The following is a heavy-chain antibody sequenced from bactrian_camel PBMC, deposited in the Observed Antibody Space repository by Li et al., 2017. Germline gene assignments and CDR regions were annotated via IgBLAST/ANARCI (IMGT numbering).Heavy chain of an antibody. J-gene: IGHJ4*01. V-gene: IGHV3S40*01. Sequence: VQLVESGGGSVQAGGSLKLSCAASTGTFRSACMGWIRQVSGKEREGVASIDSDGGNTLYAESVKGRFTISRDNATNTVYLQMNSLKSEDTALYYCASPNYGLHWGQGTQVTVS. CDR2: IDSDGGNT. CDR3: ASPNYGLH. CDR1: TGTFRSAC. D-gene: IGHD5*01.